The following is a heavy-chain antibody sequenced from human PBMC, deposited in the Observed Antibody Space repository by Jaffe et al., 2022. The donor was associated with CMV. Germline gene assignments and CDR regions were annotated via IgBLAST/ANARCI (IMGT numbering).Heavy chain of an antibody. J-gene: IGHJ4*02. CDR3: AKEGGLGVVTPPYYFDY. CDR2: ISGSGGST. D-gene: IGHD2-21*02. Sequence: EVQLVESGGGLVQPGGSLRLSCAASGFTFSSYAMSWVRQAPGKGLEWVSAISGSGGSTYYADSVKGRFTISRDNSKNTLYLQMNSLRAEDTAVYYCAKEGGLGVVTPPYYFDYWGQGTLVTVSS. V-gene: IGHV3-23*04. CDR1: GFTFSSYA.